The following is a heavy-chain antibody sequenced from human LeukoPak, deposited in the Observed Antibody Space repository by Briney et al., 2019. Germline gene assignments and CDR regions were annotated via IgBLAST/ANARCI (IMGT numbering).Heavy chain of an antibody. CDR2: IIPIFGTA. J-gene: IGHJ3*02. CDR3: ARAGSRLPPYCSSTSCYGELGAFDI. D-gene: IGHD2-2*01. Sequence: SVKVSCKASGGTFSSYAINWVRQAPGQGLEWMGGIIPIFGTANYAQKFQGRVTITADESTSTAYMELSSLRSEDTAVYYCARAGSRLPPYCSSTSCYGELGAFDIWGQGTMVTVSS. CDR1: GGTFSSYA. V-gene: IGHV1-69*01.